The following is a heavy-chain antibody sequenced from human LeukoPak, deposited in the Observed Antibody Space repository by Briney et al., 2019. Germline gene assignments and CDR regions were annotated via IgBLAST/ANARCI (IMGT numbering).Heavy chain of an antibody. CDR3: ARHRGITGGDAFDI. Sequence: PSETLSLTWTVSGGSISGYYWIWIRQPPGKGLEWIGYIYYSGSTNYNPSLQGRVYISVDTSKNQFSLNLSSVTAADTAVYYCARHRGITGGDAFDIWGQGTMVTVSS. D-gene: IGHD7-27*01. CDR2: IYYSGST. V-gene: IGHV4-59*08. CDR1: GGSISGYY. J-gene: IGHJ3*02.